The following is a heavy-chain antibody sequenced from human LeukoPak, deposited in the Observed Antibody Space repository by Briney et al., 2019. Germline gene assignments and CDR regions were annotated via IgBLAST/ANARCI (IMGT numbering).Heavy chain of an antibody. CDR2: IKQDRSEK. CDR3: ARAKIDY. J-gene: IGHJ4*02. Sequence: GGSLRLSCAASGFTFSNYWMSWVRQAPGKGLEWVANIKQDRSEKYYVDSVKGRFTISRDNAKNSLYLQMNSLRGEDTAVYYCARAKIDYWGQGALVTVSS. CDR1: GFTFSNYW. V-gene: IGHV3-7*01.